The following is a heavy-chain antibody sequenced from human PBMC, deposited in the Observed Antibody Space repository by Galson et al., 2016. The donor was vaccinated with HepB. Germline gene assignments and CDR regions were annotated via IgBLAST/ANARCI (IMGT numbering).Heavy chain of an antibody. CDR2: ISYDGSNK. V-gene: IGHV3-30-3*01. CDR3: ARDREQQLPDYIFYYYGMDV. Sequence: SLRLSCAASGFTFNTYAVHWVRQAPGKGLEWVAVISYDGSNKFYGDSVKGRFTISRDNSKNMLYLQMNSLRPEDTAVYYCARDREQQLPDYIFYYYGMDVWGQGTTVTVSS. J-gene: IGHJ6*02. D-gene: IGHD6-13*01. CDR1: GFTFNTYA.